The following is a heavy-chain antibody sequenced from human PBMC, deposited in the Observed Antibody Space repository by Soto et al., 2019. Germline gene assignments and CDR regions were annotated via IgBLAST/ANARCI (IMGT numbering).Heavy chain of an antibody. CDR3: ARDRTRYYDILTGYTLGSYYYGMDV. D-gene: IGHD3-9*01. CDR2: FYYSGST. CDR1: DGSIRICY. J-gene: IGHJ6*02. Sequence: SVTNCVTNSVLDGSIRICYWSWIRQRAGEGLEWIWYFYYSGSTNYIPSLKSRVTISVDTSKNQFSLKLSSVTAADTAVYYCARDRTRYYDILTGYTLGSYYYGMDVWCQGTTVTV. V-gene: IGHV4-59*01.